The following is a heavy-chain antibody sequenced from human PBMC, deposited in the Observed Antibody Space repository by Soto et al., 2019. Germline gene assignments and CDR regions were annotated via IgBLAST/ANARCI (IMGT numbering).Heavy chain of an antibody. J-gene: IGHJ5*02. CDR1: GYTFTSYD. V-gene: IGHV1-8*01. CDR2: MNPNSGNT. D-gene: IGHD5-12*01. CDR3: ARGRELATIRSGWFDP. Sequence: QVQLVQSGAEVKKPGASVKVSCKASGYTFTSYDINWVRQATGQGLEWMGWMNPNSGNTGYAQKFQGRVNMTRNTSISTAYMELSSLRSEDTAVYYCARGRELATIRSGWFDPWGQGTLVTVSS.